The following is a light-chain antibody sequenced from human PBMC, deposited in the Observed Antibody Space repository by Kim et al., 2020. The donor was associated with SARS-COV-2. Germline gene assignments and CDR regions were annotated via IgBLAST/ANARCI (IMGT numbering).Light chain of an antibody. Sequence: SYELTQPPSVSVAPGETARITCEEDNIGTKSVHWYQQKAGQAPVLIMSDDSDRPAGIPERFSGSNSGNKATLTITGVEAGDEAAHHCQVWETASDPLFGG. CDR3: QVWETASDPL. CDR2: DDS. V-gene: IGLV3-21*01. CDR1: NIGTKS. J-gene: IGLJ3*02.